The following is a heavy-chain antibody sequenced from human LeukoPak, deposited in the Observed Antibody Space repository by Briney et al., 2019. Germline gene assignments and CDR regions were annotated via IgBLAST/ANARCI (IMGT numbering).Heavy chain of an antibody. D-gene: IGHD2-15*01. CDR3: AKNGGSQCYSHLDS. J-gene: IGHJ4*02. CDR1: GFTFSSYA. Sequence: PGGSLRLSCAASGFTFSSYAMSWVRQAPGKGLEWVSGTSGSGGSTYYAGSVKGRFTISRDNSKNTLYLQMSSLRVEDTAVYYCAKNGGSQCYSHLDSWGQGTLVTVSS. V-gene: IGHV3-23*01. CDR2: TSGSGGST.